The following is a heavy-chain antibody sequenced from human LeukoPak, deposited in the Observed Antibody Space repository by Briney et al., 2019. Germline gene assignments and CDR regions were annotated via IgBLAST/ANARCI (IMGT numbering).Heavy chain of an antibody. CDR3: ARRGSRGWYKSAFDI. CDR1: GYTLTSYG. V-gene: IGHV1-18*01. Sequence: GASVKVSCKASGYTLTSYGISWVRQAPGQGLEWMGWISAYNGNTNYAQKLQGRVTMTTDTSTSTAYMELRSLRSEDTAVYYCARRGSRGWYKSAFDIWGQGTMVTVSS. CDR2: ISAYNGNT. D-gene: IGHD6-19*01. J-gene: IGHJ3*02.